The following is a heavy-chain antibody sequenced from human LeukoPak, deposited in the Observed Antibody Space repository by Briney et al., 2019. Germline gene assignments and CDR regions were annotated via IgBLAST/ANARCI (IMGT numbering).Heavy chain of an antibody. D-gene: IGHD5-12*01. Sequence: ASVKVSCKASGYTFAGYYMHWVRQAPGQGLEWMGWIIPNNGDTHYAQNFQGRVTMTRDTSISTAFLELSRLRSDDTAVYYCAREPGDGGYDYFDYWGQGTLVTVSS. CDR1: GYTFAGYY. CDR3: AREPGDGGYDYFDY. CDR2: IIPNNGDT. J-gene: IGHJ4*02. V-gene: IGHV1-2*02.